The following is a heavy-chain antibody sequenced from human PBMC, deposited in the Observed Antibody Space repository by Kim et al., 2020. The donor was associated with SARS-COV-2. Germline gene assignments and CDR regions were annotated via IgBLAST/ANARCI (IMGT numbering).Heavy chain of an antibody. D-gene: IGHD3-22*01. CDR3: ATTRGSYYYDSSGFDY. CDR1: GYTLTELS. V-gene: IGHV1-24*01. CDR2: FDPEDGET. Sequence: ASVKVSCKVSGYTLTELSMHWVRQAPGKGLEWMGGFDPEDGETIYAQKFQGRVTMTEDTSTDTAYMELSSLRSEDTAVYYCATTRGSYYYDSSGFDYWGQGTLVTVSS. J-gene: IGHJ4*02.